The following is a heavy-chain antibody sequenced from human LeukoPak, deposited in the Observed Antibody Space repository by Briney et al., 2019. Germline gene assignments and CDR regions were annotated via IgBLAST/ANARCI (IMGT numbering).Heavy chain of an antibody. J-gene: IGHJ6*02. D-gene: IGHD3-9*01. CDR3: TRDLMDYDVSTGLHHYYMDV. V-gene: IGHV3-23*01. CDR2: ISGSGGST. Sequence: GGSLRLSCAASGFTFSNSAMNWVRQAPGKGLEWVSAISGSGGSTYYADSVKGRFTISRDNAKNTLYLQMNTLRVEDTAVYYCTRDLMDYDVSTGLHHYYMDVWGQGTTVTVSS. CDR1: GFTFSNSA.